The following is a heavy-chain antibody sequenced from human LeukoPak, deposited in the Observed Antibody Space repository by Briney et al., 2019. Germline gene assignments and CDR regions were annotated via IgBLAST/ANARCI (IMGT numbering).Heavy chain of an antibody. V-gene: IGHV1-18*01. J-gene: IGHJ4*02. CDR1: GYTFTSYG. Sequence: ASVKVSCKASGYTFTSYGISWVRQAPGQGLEWMGWISAYNGNTNYAQKLQGRVTMTTDTSTTTVYMELRSLRSDDTAVYYCARDRIGVAGTAPEYWGQGTLVTVSS. D-gene: IGHD6-19*01. CDR3: ARDRIGVAGTAPEY. CDR2: ISAYNGNT.